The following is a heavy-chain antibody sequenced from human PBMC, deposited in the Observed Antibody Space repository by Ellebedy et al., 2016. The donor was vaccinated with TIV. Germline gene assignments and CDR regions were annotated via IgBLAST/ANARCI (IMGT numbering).Heavy chain of an antibody. V-gene: IGHV3-30*03. J-gene: IGHJ4*02. CDR1: GFSFSSYG. D-gene: IGHD2-2*01. Sequence: GGSLRLSCEGSGFSFSSYGMHWVRQTPGKGLEWVAVILFDGSNAYYADPVKGRFTISRDDSKNTLYLQMNSLRTEDTAMYYCVRVRFCGRSNCYGEGGLDYWGQGTLVTVSS. CDR2: ILFDGSNA. CDR3: VRVRFCGRSNCYGEGGLDY.